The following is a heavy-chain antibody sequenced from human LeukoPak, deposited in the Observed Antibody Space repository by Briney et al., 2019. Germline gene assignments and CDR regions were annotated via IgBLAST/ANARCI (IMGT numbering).Heavy chain of an antibody. Sequence: GGTLRLSCTASGFTFNIYGMSWVRQAPGKGLEWVSAISGSGGSTYYADSVKGRFRISRDSSKNILYLQMNSLRAEDTAVYYCAKDRCSNGIGCYYYYMDVWGKGTTVTISS. CDR2: ISGSGGST. V-gene: IGHV3-23*01. CDR3: AKDRCSNGIGCYYYYMDV. CDR1: GFTFNIYG. J-gene: IGHJ6*03. D-gene: IGHD2-8*01.